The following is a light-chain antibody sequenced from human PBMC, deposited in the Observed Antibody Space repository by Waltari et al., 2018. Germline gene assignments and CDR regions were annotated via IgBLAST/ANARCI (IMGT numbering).Light chain of an antibody. CDR3: QQYNNWRT. Sequence: EILMTQSPATLSVSPGEGATLSCRASQSISGNLAWYQQKPGQAPRLLIYGASTRAAGVPARFSGSGSGTEFTLTISSLQSEDFAVYYCQQYNNWRTFGQGTKLEIK. V-gene: IGKV3-15*01. CDR1: QSISGN. J-gene: IGKJ2*01. CDR2: GAS.